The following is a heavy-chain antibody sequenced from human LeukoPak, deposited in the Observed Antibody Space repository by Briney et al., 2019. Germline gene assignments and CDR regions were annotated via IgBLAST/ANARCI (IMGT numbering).Heavy chain of an antibody. V-gene: IGHV4-31*03. J-gene: IGHJ4*02. Sequence: PSETLSLTCTVSGGSISSGGYYWSWIRQHPGTGLEWIGYIYYSGSTYYNPSLKSRVTISVDTSKNQFSLKLSSVTAADTAVYYCASDLEENSGYSGYRFDYWGQGTLVTVSS. CDR3: ASDLEENSGYSGYRFDY. CDR2: IYYSGST. CDR1: GGSISSGGYY. D-gene: IGHD5-12*01.